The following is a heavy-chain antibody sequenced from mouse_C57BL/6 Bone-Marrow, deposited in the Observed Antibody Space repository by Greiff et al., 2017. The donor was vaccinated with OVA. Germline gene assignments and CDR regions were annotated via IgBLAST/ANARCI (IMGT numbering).Heavy chain of an antibody. J-gene: IGHJ2*01. CDR2: IDPENGDT. V-gene: IGHV14-4*01. CDR1: GFNIKDDY. CDR3: TSYGNLDY. D-gene: IGHD2-1*01. Sequence: VQLKQSGAELVRPGASVKLSCTASGFNIKDDYMHWVKQRPEQGLEWIGWIDPENGDTEYASKFQGKATITADKSSNTAYLQLSSLTSEDTAVYYCTSYGNLDYWGQGTTLTVSS.